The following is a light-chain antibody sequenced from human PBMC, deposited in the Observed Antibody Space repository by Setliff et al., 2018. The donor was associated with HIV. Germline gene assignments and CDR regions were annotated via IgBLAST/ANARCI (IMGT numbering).Light chain of an antibody. Sequence: SYELTQPPSVPVVPGQTATISCGGNNIESKSVHWYQQKPGLAPVLIIYSDANRPSGTPARFSGSNSGNTASLTISRVEAGDEADYYCQVWDRNTGHRVFGTGTKVTVL. J-gene: IGLJ1*01. CDR2: SDA. CDR1: NIESKS. V-gene: IGLV3-21*04. CDR3: QVWDRNTGHRV.